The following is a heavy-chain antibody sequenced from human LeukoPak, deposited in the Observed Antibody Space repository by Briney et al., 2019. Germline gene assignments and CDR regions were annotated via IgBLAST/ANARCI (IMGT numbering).Heavy chain of an antibody. CDR1: GFTFSDYY. V-gene: IGHV3-21*01. CDR3: ARKGHMDV. J-gene: IGHJ6*03. CDR2: ISSSSSYI. Sequence: AGGSLRLSCAASGFTFSDYYMNWVRQAPGKGLEWVSSISSSSSYIYYADSVKGRFTISRDNAKNSLYLQMNSLRAEDTAVYYCARKGHMDVWGKGTTVTISS.